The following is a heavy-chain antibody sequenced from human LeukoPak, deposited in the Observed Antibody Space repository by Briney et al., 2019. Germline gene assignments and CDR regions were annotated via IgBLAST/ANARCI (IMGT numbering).Heavy chain of an antibody. Sequence: GASVKVSCKASGYTFTSYGISWVRQAPGQGLEWMGWISAYNGNTNYAQKLQGRVTMTTDTSTSTAYMELRSLRSDDTAVYYCARVPAYYDILTGYPSYYYYYYMDVWGKGTTVTISS. CDR1: GYTFTSYG. CDR2: ISAYNGNT. D-gene: IGHD3-9*01. V-gene: IGHV1-18*01. CDR3: ARVPAYYDILTGYPSYYYYYYMDV. J-gene: IGHJ6*03.